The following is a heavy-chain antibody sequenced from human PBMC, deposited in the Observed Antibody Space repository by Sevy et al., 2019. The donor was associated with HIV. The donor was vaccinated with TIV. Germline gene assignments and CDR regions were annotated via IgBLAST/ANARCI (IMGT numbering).Heavy chain of an antibody. CDR2: FDPEDGER. J-gene: IGHJ4*02. CDR1: GYSLTGLS. CDR3: ATTKYYYESSGCPFDY. V-gene: IGHV1-24*01. D-gene: IGHD3-22*01. Sequence: ASVKVSCKVSGYSLTGLSMHWVRQAPGKGLEWMGSFDPEDGERIYAQKLEGRVTMTEDTSADTAYMELNSLRFEDTAVYYCATTKYYYESSGCPFDYWGQGTLVTVSS.